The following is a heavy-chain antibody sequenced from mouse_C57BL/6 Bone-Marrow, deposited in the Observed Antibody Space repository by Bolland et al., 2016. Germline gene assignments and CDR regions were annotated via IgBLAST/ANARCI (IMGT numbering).Heavy chain of an antibody. J-gene: IGHJ3*01. D-gene: IGHD1-1*01. CDR3: ASYYGGAMDY. Sequence: YNEKFKGKATLTADKSSSTAYMQFSSLTSEDSAIYYCASYYGGAMDYWGQGTLV. V-gene: IGHV1-63*01.